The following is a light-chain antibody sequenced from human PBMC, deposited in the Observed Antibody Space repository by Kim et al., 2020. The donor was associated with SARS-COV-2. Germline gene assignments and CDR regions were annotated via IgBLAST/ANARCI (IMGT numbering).Light chain of an antibody. Sequence: QSVTLPRSGTSSDVGGYDRVAWYQQAPGTAPKLLIYEVSNWPSGGPNRFSGSKSGNTASLTISELQAEDEAYYYCTSFTSRSTYVFGTGTKVTVL. CDR1: SSDVGGYDR. V-gene: IGLV2-18*02. CDR2: EVS. CDR3: TSFTSRSTYV. J-gene: IGLJ1*01.